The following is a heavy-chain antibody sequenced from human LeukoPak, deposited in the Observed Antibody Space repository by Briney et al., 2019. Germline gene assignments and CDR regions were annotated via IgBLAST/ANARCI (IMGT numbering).Heavy chain of an antibody. CDR3: ARAAISSGWLKTPWLY. D-gene: IGHD6-19*01. CDR1: GGSFSGYY. Sequence: HPSETLSLPCAVYGGSFSGYYWSWIRQPPGKGLEWIGEINHSGSTNYNPSLKSRVTISVDTSKNQFSLKLSSVTAADTAVYYCARAAISSGWLKTPWLYWGQGTLVTVSS. CDR2: INHSGST. J-gene: IGHJ4*02. V-gene: IGHV4-34*01.